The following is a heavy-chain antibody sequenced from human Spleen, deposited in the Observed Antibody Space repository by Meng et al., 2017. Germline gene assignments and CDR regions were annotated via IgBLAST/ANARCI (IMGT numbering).Heavy chain of an antibody. V-gene: IGHV3-23*01. CDR1: GFTFTSYG. CDR3: ARSPIDKYDLSALPLDY. CDR2: ISNNGDT. D-gene: IGHD3-22*01. Sequence: GESLKISCRTSGFTFTSYGMGWVRQAPGKGLEWVATISNNGDTHYADSMTGRFIISRDDSKNTVFLQINSLRAEDTAVYYCARSPIDKYDLSALPLDYWGQGTLVTVSS. J-gene: IGHJ4*02.